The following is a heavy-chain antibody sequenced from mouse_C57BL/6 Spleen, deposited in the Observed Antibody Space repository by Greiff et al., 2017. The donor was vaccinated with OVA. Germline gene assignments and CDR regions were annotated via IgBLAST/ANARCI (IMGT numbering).Heavy chain of an antibody. CDR3: ARDRLGWYFDV. CDR1: GYSITSGYY. CDR2: ISYDGSN. D-gene: IGHD2-14*01. Sequence: EVKLVESGPGLVKPSQSLSLTCSVTGYSITSGYYWNWIRQFPGNKLEWMGYISYDGSNNYNPSLKNRISITRDTSKNQFFLKLNSVTTEDTATYYCARDRLGWYFDVWGTGTTVTVSS. V-gene: IGHV3-6*01. J-gene: IGHJ1*03.